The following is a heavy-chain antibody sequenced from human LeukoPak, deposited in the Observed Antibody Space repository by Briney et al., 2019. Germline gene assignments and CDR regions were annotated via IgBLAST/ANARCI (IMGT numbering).Heavy chain of an antibody. V-gene: IGHV4-34*01. D-gene: IGHD3-22*01. CDR1: GGSFSGYY. J-gene: IGHJ6*02. CDR3: AREYYYDSSGYYYRYYYYGMDV. Sequence: PSETLSLTCAVYGGSFSGYYWNWIRQPPGKGLEWIGEINHSGSTNYNPSLKSRVTISVDTSKNQFSLKLSSVTAADTAVYYCAREYYYDSSGYYYRYYYYGMDVWGQGTTVTVSS. CDR2: INHSGST.